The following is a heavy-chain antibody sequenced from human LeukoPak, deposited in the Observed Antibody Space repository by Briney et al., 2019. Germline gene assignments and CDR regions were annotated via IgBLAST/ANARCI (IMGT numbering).Heavy chain of an antibody. CDR2: ISSSSSTI. V-gene: IGHV3-48*04. CDR3: ARDQLVGPNYFDY. Sequence: GGPLRLSCAASGFTFSSYSMNWVRQAPGKGLEWVSYISSSSSTIYYADSEKGRFTISRDNAKNSLYLQMNSLRAEDTAVYYCARDQLVGPNYFDYWGQGTLVTVSS. J-gene: IGHJ4*02. CDR1: GFTFSSYS. D-gene: IGHD6-6*01.